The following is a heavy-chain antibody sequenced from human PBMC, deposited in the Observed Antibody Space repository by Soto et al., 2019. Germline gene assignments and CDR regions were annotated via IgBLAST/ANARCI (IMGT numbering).Heavy chain of an antibody. Sequence: SVKVSCKASGGTFSSYAISWVRQAPGQGLEWMGGIIPIFGTANYAQKFQGRVTITADESTSTAYMELSSLRSEDTAVYYCARIGRITMVRGVIMSWFDPWGQGTLVTVSS. J-gene: IGHJ5*02. V-gene: IGHV1-69*13. CDR1: GGTFSSYA. D-gene: IGHD3-10*01. CDR2: IIPIFGTA. CDR3: ARIGRITMVRGVIMSWFDP.